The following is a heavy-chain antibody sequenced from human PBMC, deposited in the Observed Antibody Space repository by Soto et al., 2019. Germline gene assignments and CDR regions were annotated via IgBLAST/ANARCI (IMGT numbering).Heavy chain of an antibody. J-gene: IGHJ6*02. D-gene: IGHD2-2*01. CDR3: AKSGIPAAMYYYYGMDV. Sequence: QVQLVESGGGVVQPGRCLRLSCAASGFTFSSYGMHWVRQAPGKGLEWVAVISYDGSNKYYADSVKGRFTISRDNSKNTLYLQMNSLRAEDTAVYYCAKSGIPAAMYYYYGMDVWGQGTTVTVSS. CDR1: GFTFSSYG. V-gene: IGHV3-30*18. CDR2: ISYDGSNK.